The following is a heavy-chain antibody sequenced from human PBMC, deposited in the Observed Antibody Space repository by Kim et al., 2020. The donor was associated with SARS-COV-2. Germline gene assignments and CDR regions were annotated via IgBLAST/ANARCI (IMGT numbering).Heavy chain of an antibody. Sequence: DSVKGRFTISRDNSKNTLYLQRNSLRAEDTAVYYCAKAEPLYDIPAYFDYWGQGTLVTVSS. V-gene: IGHV3-23*01. J-gene: IGHJ4*02. D-gene: IGHD3-9*01. CDR3: AKAEPLYDIPAYFDY.